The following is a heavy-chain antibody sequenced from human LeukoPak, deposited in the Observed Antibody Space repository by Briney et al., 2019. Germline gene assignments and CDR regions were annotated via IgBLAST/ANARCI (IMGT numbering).Heavy chain of an antibody. Sequence: SETLSLTCTVSGGSIGSYYWSWIRQPPGEGLEWIGYIYYSGSTNYNPSLKSRVTISVDTSKNQFSLKLSSVTAADTAVYYCARDSARIAAAGSYYYYGMDVWGQGTTVTVSS. D-gene: IGHD6-13*01. V-gene: IGHV4-59*01. CDR1: GGSIGSYY. CDR2: IYYSGST. CDR3: ARDSARIAAAGSYYYYGMDV. J-gene: IGHJ6*02.